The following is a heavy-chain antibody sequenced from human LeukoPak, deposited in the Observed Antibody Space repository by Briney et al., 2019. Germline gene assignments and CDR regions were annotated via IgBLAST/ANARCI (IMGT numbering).Heavy chain of an antibody. J-gene: IGHJ4*02. Sequence: GGSLRLSCAASGFSFRDYWMSWVRQAPGKGLEWVADIEPDGSGKTYVDSVKGRFTISRDNAQQSLYLQMDTLTAEDTAVYYCVTSWVRQQRDFWGQGTLVAVSS. CDR2: IEPDGSGK. V-gene: IGHV3-7*01. CDR1: GFSFRDYW. CDR3: VTSWVRQQRDF. D-gene: IGHD3-10*01.